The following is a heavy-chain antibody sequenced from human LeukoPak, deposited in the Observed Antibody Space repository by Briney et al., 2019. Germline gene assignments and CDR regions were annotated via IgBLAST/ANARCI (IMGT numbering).Heavy chain of an antibody. V-gene: IGHV4-4*07. J-gene: IGHJ6*03. D-gene: IGHD4-17*01. CDR3: ARDGYGDYYYMDV. CDR2: IYTSGST. CDR1: GGSISSYD. Sequence: SETLSLTCTVSGGSISSYDWSWIRQPAGKGLEWIGRIYTSGSTNYNPSLKSRVTMSVDTSQKQSSLKLSSVTAADTAVYYCARDGYGDYYYMDVWGKGTTVTVSS.